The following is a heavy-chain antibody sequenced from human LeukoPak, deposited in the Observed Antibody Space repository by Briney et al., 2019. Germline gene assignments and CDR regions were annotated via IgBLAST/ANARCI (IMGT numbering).Heavy chain of an antibody. D-gene: IGHD3-22*01. J-gene: IGHJ4*02. Sequence: GGSLRLSCAASGFTFSNCALHWVRQAPGKGLEYVSGISTNGGSTYYADSVKGRFTISRDNSKNTLYLQMNSLRAEDTAVYYCAKGENYYDSSGYYGPFDYWGQGTLVTVSS. V-gene: IGHV3-64*02. CDR3: AKGENYYDSSGYYGPFDY. CDR2: ISTNGGST. CDR1: GFTFSNCA.